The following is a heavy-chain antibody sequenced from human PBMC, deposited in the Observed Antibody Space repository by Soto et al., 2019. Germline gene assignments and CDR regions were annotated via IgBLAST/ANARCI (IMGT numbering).Heavy chain of an antibody. CDR3: SSDFPGRSTTCYGNEWCDS. CDR1: GFTFSRYR. CDR2: SSSSTSTI. D-gene: IGHD2-2*01. J-gene: IGHJ5*01. Sequence: EVQLVESGGGLVQPGGSLRLACAASGFTFSRYRMNWVRQVPGKGLEWVSYSSSSTSTIYYADSVKGRFTISRENAKNSLYLQMHRLRAEDTAVYYCSSDFPGRSTTCYGNEWCDSWGKGNQVTVP. V-gene: IGHV3-48*01.